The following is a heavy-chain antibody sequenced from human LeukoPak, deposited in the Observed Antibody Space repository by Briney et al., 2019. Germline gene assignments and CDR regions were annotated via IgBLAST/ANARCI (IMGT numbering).Heavy chain of an antibody. CDR3: AGTVLHRGGDCYDY. CDR1: GGSFSGYY. D-gene: IGHD2-21*01. J-gene: IGHJ4*02. CDR2: INHSGST. V-gene: IGHV4-34*01. Sequence: SETLSLTCAVYGGSFSGYYWSWIRQPPGKGLEWIGEINHSGSTNYNPSLKSRVTISVDTSKNQFSLKLSSVTAADTAVYYCAGTVLHRGGDCYDYWGQGTLVTVSS.